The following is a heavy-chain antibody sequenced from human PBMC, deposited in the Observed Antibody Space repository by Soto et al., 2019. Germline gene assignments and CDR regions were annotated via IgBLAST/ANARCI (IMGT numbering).Heavy chain of an antibody. V-gene: IGHV1-18*01. J-gene: IGHJ4*02. CDR2: ISAYNGNT. CDR3: AGDRYYYYSSGYPDY. Sequence: QVQLVQSGAEVKKPGASVKVSCKASGYTFTSYGISWVRQAPGQGLEWMGWISAYNGNTNSAQKLQGRVTMTTDTSTSTAYMELRSLRSDDTAVYYCAGDRYYYYSSGYPDYWGQGSLVTVSS. CDR1: GYTFTSYG. D-gene: IGHD3-22*01.